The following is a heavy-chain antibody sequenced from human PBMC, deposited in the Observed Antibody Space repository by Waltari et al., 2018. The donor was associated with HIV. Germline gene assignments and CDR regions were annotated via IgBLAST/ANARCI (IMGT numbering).Heavy chain of an antibody. D-gene: IGHD3-22*01. Sequence: EVQLVESGGGLVQPGGSVRLSCSASGFTLSNYWWHWVRQPPGKGLVWVPRINRDGETTSYDDSVKGRFTISRDNAKNTLHLQMNSLRAEDTAVYYCARVVEEYYYDNSGFFYWGQGTLVTVSS. J-gene: IGHJ4*02. CDR3: ARVVEEYYYDNSGFFY. CDR2: INRDGETT. CDR1: GFTLSNYW. V-gene: IGHV3-74*01.